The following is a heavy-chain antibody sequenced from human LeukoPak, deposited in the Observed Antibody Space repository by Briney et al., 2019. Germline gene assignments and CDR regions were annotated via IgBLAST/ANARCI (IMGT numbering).Heavy chain of an antibody. CDR3: ARRPSSGDFDY. Sequence: GGSLRLSCAASGFTFSSYAMSWVRQAPGKGLEWVSALSGGGGSTFYTDSVKGRFTVSRENSKNTLYLQMNSLRAEDTAIYYCARRPSSGDFDYWGQGTLVTVSS. V-gene: IGHV3-23*01. CDR2: LSGGGGST. J-gene: IGHJ4*02. CDR1: GFTFSSYA. D-gene: IGHD3-22*01.